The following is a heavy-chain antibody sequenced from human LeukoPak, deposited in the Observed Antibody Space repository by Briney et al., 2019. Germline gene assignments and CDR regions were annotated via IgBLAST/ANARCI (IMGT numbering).Heavy chain of an antibody. CDR1: GYSISSGYY. J-gene: IGHJ4*02. CDR3: ARGAAAGTDYFDY. V-gene: IGHV4-38-2*01. CDR2: IYHSGST. Sequence: PSETLSLTCAVSGYSISSGYYWGWIRQPPGKGLEWIGSIYHSGSTYYNPSLKSRVTISVDTSKNQSSLKLSSVTAADTAVYYCARGAAAGTDYFDYWGQGTLVTVSS. D-gene: IGHD6-13*01.